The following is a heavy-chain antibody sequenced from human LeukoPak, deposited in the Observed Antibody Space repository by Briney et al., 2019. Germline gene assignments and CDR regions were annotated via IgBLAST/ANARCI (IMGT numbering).Heavy chain of an antibody. V-gene: IGHV3-21*01. J-gene: IGHJ1*01. CDR3: ARKGYDSSGYYLVLQH. CDR2: ISSSSSYI. D-gene: IGHD3-22*01. CDR1: GFTFSSYS. Sequence: GGSLRLSCAASGFTFSSYSMNWVRQAPGKGLEWVSSISSSSSYIYYADSVKGRFTISRDNAKNSLYLQMNSLRAEDTAVYYCARKGYDSSGYYLVLQHWGQGTLVTVSS.